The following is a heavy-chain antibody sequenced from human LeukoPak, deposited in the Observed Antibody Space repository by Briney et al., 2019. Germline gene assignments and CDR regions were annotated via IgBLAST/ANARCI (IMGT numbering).Heavy chain of an antibody. Sequence: SVKVSCKVSGGGFNSYAISWVRQAPGQGLEWMGGIIPFFGTPNYAQKFQGRVTITADESTSTAYMELSSLRSEDTAVYYCARLHGYCSGGSCYSEVYEGAYWGQGTLVTVSS. CDR3: ARLHGYCSGGSCYSEVYEGAY. CDR1: GGGFNSYA. V-gene: IGHV1-69*13. D-gene: IGHD2-15*01. CDR2: IIPFFGTP. J-gene: IGHJ4*02.